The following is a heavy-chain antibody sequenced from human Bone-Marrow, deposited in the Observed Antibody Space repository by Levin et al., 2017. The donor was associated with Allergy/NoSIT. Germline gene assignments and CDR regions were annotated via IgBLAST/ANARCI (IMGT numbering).Heavy chain of an antibody. CDR1: GGPFNNFA. V-gene: IGHV1-69*13. CDR2: IIPVFGTP. CDR3: ARAGGDFDYWLHFDS. D-gene: IGHD5-24*01. J-gene: IGHJ4*02. Sequence: SVKVSCQASGGPFNNFALNWVRQAPGQGLEWMGAIIPVFGTPKYAQKFQGRVTIIADESTSTVHMELRSLTSEDTAMYYCARAGGDFDYWLHFDSWGQGTLVTVSS.